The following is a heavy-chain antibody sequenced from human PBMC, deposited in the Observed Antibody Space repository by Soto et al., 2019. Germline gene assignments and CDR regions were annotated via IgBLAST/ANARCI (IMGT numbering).Heavy chain of an antibody. V-gene: IGHV1-69*08. CDR1: GGTFSSYT. D-gene: IGHD4-17*01. CDR3: ARDLLESAVTTYAHSNWFDP. J-gene: IGHJ5*02. Sequence: QVQLVQSGAEVKKPGSSVKVSCKASGGTFSSYTISWVRQAPGQGLEWMGRIIPILGIANYAQKFQGRVTISADKSTSTAYMELSSLRSEDTAVYYCARDLLESAVTTYAHSNWFDPWGQGTLVTVSS. CDR2: IIPILGIA.